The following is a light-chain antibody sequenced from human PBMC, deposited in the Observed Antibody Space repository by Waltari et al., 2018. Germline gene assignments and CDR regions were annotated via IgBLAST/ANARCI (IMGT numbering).Light chain of an antibody. J-gene: IGKJ2*01. CDR2: EVS. CDR3: MQGIHLPPYT. Sequence: DIVMTQTPLSLSVTPGQPASISCKSSQSLLHSDGTTYLYWYLQKPGQSPQLLIYEVSSRLSGVPDRFSGSGSGTDFTLKISRVEAEDVGVYYCMQGIHLPPYTFGQGTKLEIK. V-gene: IGKV2-29*03. CDR1: QSLLHSDGTTY.